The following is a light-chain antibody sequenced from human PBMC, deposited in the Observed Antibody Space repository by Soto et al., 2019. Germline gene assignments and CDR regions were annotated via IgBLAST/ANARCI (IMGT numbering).Light chain of an antibody. CDR2: DAS. CDR3: QQFGNSPTT. Sequence: EIVLTQSPGTLSLSPGERATLSCRASQSVDSNYLAWYQHKPGQAPRLLISDASKRATDIPDRFSGSGSGTDFTLTISRLEPEDFSVYSCQQFGNSPTTFGQGTLLEIK. J-gene: IGKJ5*01. V-gene: IGKV3-20*01. CDR1: QSVDSNY.